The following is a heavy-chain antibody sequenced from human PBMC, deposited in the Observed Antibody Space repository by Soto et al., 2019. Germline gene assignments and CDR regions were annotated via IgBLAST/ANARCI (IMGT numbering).Heavy chain of an antibody. CDR1: GESVSGYY. V-gene: IGHV4-34*01. J-gene: IGHJ5*02. D-gene: IGHD6-13*01. Sequence: SETLSITFAVCGESVSGYYWSWIRQPPGKGLQWIGEINHSGSTNYNPALKSRVTISLDTSKNHFSLKLSSVTAADTAVYYCARRRYSSSWGGFDPWGQGTLVTVSS. CDR2: INHSGST. CDR3: ARRRYSSSWGGFDP.